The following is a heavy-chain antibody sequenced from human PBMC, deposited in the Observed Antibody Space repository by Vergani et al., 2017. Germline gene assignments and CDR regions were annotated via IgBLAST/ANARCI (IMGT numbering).Heavy chain of an antibody. Sequence: QVQLQQWGAGLLKPSETLSLPCAVYGGSFSGYYWSWIRQPPGKGLEWIGEINHSGSTNYNPSLKSRVTISVDTSKNQFSLKLSSVTAADTAVYYRARGKHPNTIVVVPAARGYYMDVWGKGTTVTVSS. V-gene: IGHV4-34*01. D-gene: IGHD2-2*01. CDR1: GGSFSGYY. CDR3: ARGKHPNTIVVVPAARGYYMDV. J-gene: IGHJ6*03. CDR2: INHSGST.